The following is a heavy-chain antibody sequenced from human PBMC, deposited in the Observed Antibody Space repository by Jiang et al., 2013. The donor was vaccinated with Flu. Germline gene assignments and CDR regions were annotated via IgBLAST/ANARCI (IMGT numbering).Heavy chain of an antibody. J-gene: IGHJ6*02. CDR1: GFTFSDHY. CDR3: ARGAGPTNANYYYGMDV. V-gene: IGHV3-72*01. Sequence: QLVESGGGLVQPGGSLRLSCAASGFTFSDHYMDWVRQAPGKGLEWVGRSRNKAKSYTTEYAASVRGRITISRDDSKNSLYLQMNSLKTEDTAVYYCARGAGPTNANYYYGMDVWGQGTTVTVSS. CDR2: SRNKAKSYTT. D-gene: IGHD1-26*01.